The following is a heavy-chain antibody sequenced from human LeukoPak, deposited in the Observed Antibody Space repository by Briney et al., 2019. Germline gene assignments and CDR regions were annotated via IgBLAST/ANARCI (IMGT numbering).Heavy chain of an antibody. CDR2: INGDGRNI. J-gene: IGHJ6*02. Sequence: GGSLRLSCVASGFTFSSYWMHWVRQDPRKGLVWVSRINGDGRNINYADSVRGRFTISRDNAKNTLYLQMNTLRVEDTAVYHCTRDLIDYDVSTGLHHYYMDVWGQGTTVTVSS. CDR1: GFTFSSYW. D-gene: IGHD3-9*01. CDR3: TRDLIDYDVSTGLHHYYMDV. V-gene: IGHV3-74*01.